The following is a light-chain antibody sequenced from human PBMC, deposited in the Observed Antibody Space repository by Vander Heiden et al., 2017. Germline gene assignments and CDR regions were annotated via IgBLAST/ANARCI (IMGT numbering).Light chain of an antibody. CDR1: QDISNY. Sequence: DIHMTQSPSSLSASVGDRVTITCQASQDISNYLHWYQQKPGKAPKLLIYDASNLETGVPSRFSGSGSGTDFTFTISSLQPEDIATYYCQQYDNLLTFGGGTKVEIK. CDR2: DAS. CDR3: QQYDNLLT. V-gene: IGKV1-33*01. J-gene: IGKJ4*01.